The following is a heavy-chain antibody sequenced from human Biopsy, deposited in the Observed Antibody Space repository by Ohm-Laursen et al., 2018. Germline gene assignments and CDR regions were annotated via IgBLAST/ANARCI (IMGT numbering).Heavy chain of an antibody. CDR1: GGASSDYA. J-gene: IGHJ4*02. Sequence: SVKASCKVSGGASSDYAFSWVRQAPGQGLEWVGRIVPILGHLNYTQRFQGRVSITADKSTTYVYMELSRLTSGDTAVYYCAADADGYYTEFDYWGPGTLVTVSS. CDR2: IVPILGHL. V-gene: IGHV1-69*04. D-gene: IGHD3-3*01. CDR3: AADADGYYTEFDY.